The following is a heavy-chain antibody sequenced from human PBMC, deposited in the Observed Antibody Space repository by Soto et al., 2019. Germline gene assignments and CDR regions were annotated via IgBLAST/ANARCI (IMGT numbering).Heavy chain of an antibody. CDR3: ARGLGRDYHDNRGYFHLDC. J-gene: IGHJ4*02. D-gene: IGHD3-22*01. CDR1: GFTVSSNSY. V-gene: IGHV3-53*01. CDR2: IYPDGRT. Sequence: GGSRHLSWSASGFTVSSNSYMRLVRPSPLKGLKWVSVIYPDGRTYYADPVKGRFTISRDNSKNTLYLQMNSLRAEDTAVYYCARGLGRDYHDNRGYFHLDCWGQGNQVNGSS.